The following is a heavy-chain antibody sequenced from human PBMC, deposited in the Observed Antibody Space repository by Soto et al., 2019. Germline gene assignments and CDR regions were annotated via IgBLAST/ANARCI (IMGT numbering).Heavy chain of an antibody. CDR2: ISGSGGST. J-gene: IGHJ4*02. Sequence: EVQLLESGGGLVQPGGSLRLSCAASGFTFSSYAMSWVRQAPGKGLEWVSAISGSGGSTYYADSVKGRFTISRDNSKNTMYLQMNRLRAEDTAVYYCAKDRWKGSSWYPFDYWGQGTLVTVSS. D-gene: IGHD6-13*01. V-gene: IGHV3-23*01. CDR3: AKDRWKGSSWYPFDY. CDR1: GFTFSSYA.